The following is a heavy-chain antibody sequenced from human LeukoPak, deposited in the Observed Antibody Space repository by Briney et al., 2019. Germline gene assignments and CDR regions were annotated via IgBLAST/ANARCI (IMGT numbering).Heavy chain of an antibody. D-gene: IGHD6-19*01. J-gene: IGHJ4*02. CDR1: GXTVSSNY. CDR2: IYSGGST. Sequence: GGSLRLSCAASGXTVSSNYVSWVRQAPGKGLEWVSLIYSGGSTYYADSVKDRFFISRDNSKNTLYLQMNSLRAEDTAVYYCARARGSGWYYFDYWGQGTLVTVSS. V-gene: IGHV3-66*01. CDR3: ARARGSGWYYFDY.